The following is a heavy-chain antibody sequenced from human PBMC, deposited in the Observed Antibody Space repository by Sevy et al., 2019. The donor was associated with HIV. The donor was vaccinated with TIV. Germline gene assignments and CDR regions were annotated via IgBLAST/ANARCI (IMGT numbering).Heavy chain of an antibody. CDR2: INNSGGST. CDR1: GFTVNTYA. D-gene: IGHD6-13*01. J-gene: IGHJ4*02. CDR3: ARLEAALGGFDY. V-gene: IGHV3-23*01. Sequence: GGSLRLSCAVSGFTVNTYAMSWVRQAPGKGLEWVAVINNSGGSTDYADSVKGRFTISRDNSKNTLYLQMNSLRAEDTAVYYCARLEAALGGFDYWGQGTLVTVS.